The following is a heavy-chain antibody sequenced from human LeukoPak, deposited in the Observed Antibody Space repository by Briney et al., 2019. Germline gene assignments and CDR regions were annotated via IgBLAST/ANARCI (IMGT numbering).Heavy chain of an antibody. V-gene: IGHV3-74*01. Sequence: GGSLRLSCTDSGFTLGTYWVHWVRQPPGKGLVWVSRINEDGDITNYADSVRGRFTISRDYAKNTLYLEMNSLRAEDTAVYYCARDFTGYSDIWGQGTLVTVSS. CDR1: GFTLGTYW. CDR2: INEDGDIT. CDR3: ARDFTGYSDI. J-gene: IGHJ4*02. D-gene: IGHD5-12*01.